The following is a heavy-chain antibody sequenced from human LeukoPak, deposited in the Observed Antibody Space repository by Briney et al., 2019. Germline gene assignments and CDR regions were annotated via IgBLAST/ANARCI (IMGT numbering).Heavy chain of an antibody. D-gene: IGHD3-16*01. Sequence: GGSLRLSCATSGFIFTGNWIHWVRQAPGQGPVWVSRIYGDGYTNYADSVKGRFTISRDSGTNTVYLQMSSLRAEDTAVYYCATSVITRFDNWGQGTLVTASS. J-gene: IGHJ4*02. CDR2: IYGDGYT. V-gene: IGHV3-74*01. CDR3: ATSVITRFDN. CDR1: GFIFTGNW.